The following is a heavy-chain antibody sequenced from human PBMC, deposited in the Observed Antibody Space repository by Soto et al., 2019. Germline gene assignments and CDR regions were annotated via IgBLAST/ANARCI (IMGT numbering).Heavy chain of an antibody. D-gene: IGHD3-3*01. Sequence: ASVKVSCKASGYTFTSYAMHWVRQAPGQRLEWMGWINAGNGNTKYSENFQGRVTITRDTSASTAYMDLSSLRSEDTAVYYCTRTSFGVVTYGFDIWGQGTMVTVSS. V-gene: IGHV1-3*01. CDR3: TRTSFGVVTYGFDI. CDR2: INAGNGNT. CDR1: GYTFTSYA. J-gene: IGHJ3*02.